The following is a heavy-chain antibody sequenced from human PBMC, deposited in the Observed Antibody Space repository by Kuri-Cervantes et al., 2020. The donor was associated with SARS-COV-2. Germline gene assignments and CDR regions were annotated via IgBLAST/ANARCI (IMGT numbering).Heavy chain of an antibody. Sequence: ASVKVSCKASGYTFTGYYMHWVRQAPGQGLEWMGWINPNSGGTNYAQKFQGWVTMTRDTSISTAYMELRSLRSDDTAVYYCASWGRDMTTVTWVDYWGQGTLVTVSS. D-gene: IGHD4-17*01. CDR2: INPNSGGT. CDR1: GYTFTGYY. V-gene: IGHV1-2*04. CDR3: ASWGRDMTTVTWVDY. J-gene: IGHJ4*02.